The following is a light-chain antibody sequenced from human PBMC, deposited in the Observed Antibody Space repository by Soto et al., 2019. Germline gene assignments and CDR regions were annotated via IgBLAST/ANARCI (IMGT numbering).Light chain of an antibody. CDR3: SSYTSSSTPRYV. CDR1: SSDVGGYNY. J-gene: IGLJ1*01. Sequence: QSALTQPASVSGSPGQSITISCTGTSSDVGGYNYVSWYQQHPGKAPKLMIYDVSNRPSGVSNRFPGSKSGNTASLTISGLQAEDEADYCCSSYTSSSTPRYVFGTGTKVTVL. V-gene: IGLV2-14*01. CDR2: DVS.